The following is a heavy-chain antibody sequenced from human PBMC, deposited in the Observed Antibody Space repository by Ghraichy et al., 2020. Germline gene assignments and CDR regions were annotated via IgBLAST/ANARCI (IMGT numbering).Heavy chain of an antibody. CDR3: ARDPGIAAAGTGEWFDP. V-gene: IGHV1-69*13. J-gene: IGHJ5*02. CDR1: GGTFSSYA. CDR2: IIPIFGTA. Sequence: SVKVSCKASGGTFSSYAISWVRQAPGQGLEWMGGIIPIFGTANYAQKFQGRVTITADESTSTAYMELSSLRSEDTAVYYCARDPGIAAAGTGEWFDPWGQGTLVTVSS. D-gene: IGHD6-13*01.